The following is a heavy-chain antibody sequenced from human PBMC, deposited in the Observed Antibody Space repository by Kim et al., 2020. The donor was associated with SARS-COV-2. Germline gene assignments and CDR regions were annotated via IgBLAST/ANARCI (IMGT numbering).Heavy chain of an antibody. CDR2: IYYSGST. Sequence: SETLSLTCTVSGGSISSSSYYWGWIRQPPGKGLEWIGSIYYSGSTYYNPSLKSRVTISVDTSKNQFSLKLSSVTAADTAVYYCARFSYSSGWYWGQGTLVTVSS. CDR3: ARFSYSSGWY. V-gene: IGHV4-39*07. J-gene: IGHJ4*02. D-gene: IGHD6-19*01. CDR1: GGSISSSSYY.